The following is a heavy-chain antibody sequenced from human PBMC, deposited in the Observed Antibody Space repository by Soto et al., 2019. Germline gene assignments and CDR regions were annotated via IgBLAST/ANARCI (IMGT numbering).Heavy chain of an antibody. Sequence: QVQLVQSGAEVKEPGASVKISCKGSGYTFTNFYIHWVRQAPGQGLEWMGIVNPNGGSTNYAQNFKGRITSTRDTSTSTVYMDLSSLRSEDTAVYYCARGLASGDYWGQGTLVTVSS. CDR3: ARGLASGDY. V-gene: IGHV1-46*01. CDR2: VNPNGGST. J-gene: IGHJ4*02. D-gene: IGHD6-6*01. CDR1: GYTFTNFY.